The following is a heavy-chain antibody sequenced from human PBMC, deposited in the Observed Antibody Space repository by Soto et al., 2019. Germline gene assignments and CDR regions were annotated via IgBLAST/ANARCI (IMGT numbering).Heavy chain of an antibody. Sequence: ASVKVSCKASGGTFSSYAISWVRQAPGQGLEWMGGIIPIFGTANYAQKFQGRVTITADESTSTAYMELSSLRSEDTAVYYCAVVLRFFHDAFDIWGKGTMVTVS. CDR2: IIPIFGTA. J-gene: IGHJ3*02. D-gene: IGHD3-3*01. CDR3: AVVLRFFHDAFDI. CDR1: GGTFSSYA. V-gene: IGHV1-69*13.